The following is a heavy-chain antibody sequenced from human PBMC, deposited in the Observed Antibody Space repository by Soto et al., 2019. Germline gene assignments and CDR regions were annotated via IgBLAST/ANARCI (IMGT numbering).Heavy chain of an antibody. D-gene: IGHD2-8*01. CDR2: ISGSGGST. CDR3: AKAQASIMVYAIHGVDY. V-gene: IGHV3-23*01. Sequence: GGSLRLSCAASGFTFSSYAMSWVRQAPGKGLEWVSAISGSGGSTYYADSVKGRFTISRDNSKNTLYLQMNSLRAEDTAVYYCAKAQASIMVYAIHGVDYWGQGTLVTVSS. CDR1: GFTFSSYA. J-gene: IGHJ4*02.